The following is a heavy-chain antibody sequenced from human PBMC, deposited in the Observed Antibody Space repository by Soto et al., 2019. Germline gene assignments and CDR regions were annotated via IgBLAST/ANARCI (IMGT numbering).Heavy chain of an antibody. J-gene: IGHJ4*02. CDR3: ARSDIVVVPAAPVDY. D-gene: IGHD2-2*01. CDR2: ISAYNGNT. Sequence: GASVKVSCKASGYTFTSYGISWVRQAPGQGLEWMGWISAYNGNTNCAQKLQGRVTMTTDTSTSTAYMELRSLRSDDTAVYYCARSDIVVVPAAPVDYWGQGTLVTVSS. V-gene: IGHV1-18*04. CDR1: GYTFTSYG.